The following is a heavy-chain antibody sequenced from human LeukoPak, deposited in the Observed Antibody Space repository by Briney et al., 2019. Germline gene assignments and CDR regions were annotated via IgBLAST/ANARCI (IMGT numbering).Heavy chain of an antibody. CDR3: ARVGYYYDSSGYYYYWFDP. CDR1: GFTFSGYW. Sequence: GGSLRLSCAASGFTFSGYWMHWVRQAPGKGLVWVSRIYTDGSRTNYADSVWGRFTISRDNAKNTLYLQMNSLRAEDTAVYYCARVGYYYDSSGYYYYWFDPWGQGTLVTVSS. V-gene: IGHV3-74*01. CDR2: IYTDGSRT. D-gene: IGHD3-22*01. J-gene: IGHJ5*02.